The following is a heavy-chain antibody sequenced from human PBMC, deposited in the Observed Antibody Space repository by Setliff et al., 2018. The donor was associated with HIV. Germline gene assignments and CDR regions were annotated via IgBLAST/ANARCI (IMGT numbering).Heavy chain of an antibody. V-gene: IGHV1-69*13. CDR1: GYTFTGYY. D-gene: IGHD5-18*01. CDR2: IIPMYGPA. J-gene: IGHJ4*02. CDR3: ARVGFSSRHTGDFFDS. Sequence: SVKVSCKASGYTFTGYYMHWVRQAPGQGLEWMGGIIPMYGPAHYAQKFQGRVTITADESTTTAYMELNSLTSEDTALYYCARVGFSSRHTGDFFDSWGQGTLVTVSS.